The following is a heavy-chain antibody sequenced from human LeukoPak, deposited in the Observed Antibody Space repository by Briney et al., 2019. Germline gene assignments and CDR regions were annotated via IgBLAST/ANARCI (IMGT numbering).Heavy chain of an antibody. Sequence: ASVKVSCKASGGTFSSYAISWVRQAPGQGLEWMGWINPNSGGTNYAQKFQGRVTMTRDTSISTAYMELSRLRPDDTAVYYCARGRGSYLFDYWGQGTLVTVSS. CDR2: INPNSGGT. V-gene: IGHV1-2*02. D-gene: IGHD2-15*01. CDR1: GGTFSSYA. CDR3: ARGRGSYLFDY. J-gene: IGHJ4*02.